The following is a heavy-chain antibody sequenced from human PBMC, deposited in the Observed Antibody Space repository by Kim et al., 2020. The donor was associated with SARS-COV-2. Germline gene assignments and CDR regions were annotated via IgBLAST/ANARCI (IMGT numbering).Heavy chain of an antibody. Sequence: YNTPRKIRVTISVDKSKNQFSLKLSSVTAADTAVYYCARSPGYSSSWLDYWGQGTLVTVSS. J-gene: IGHJ4*02. D-gene: IGHD6-13*01. CDR3: ARSPGYSSSWLDY. V-gene: IGHV4-4*02.